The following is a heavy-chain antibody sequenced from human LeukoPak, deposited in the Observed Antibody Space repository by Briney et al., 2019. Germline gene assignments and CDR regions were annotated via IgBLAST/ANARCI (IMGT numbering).Heavy chain of an antibody. Sequence: SETLSLTCNVSGDSISSSRYYWSWIRQPPGKGLEWIGEVRHSGSTNYNPSLKSRVTISVDTSKNQFSLKLSSVTAADTAVYYCARHWWYYYASSGYHHAFDIWGQGTMVTVSS. CDR3: ARHWWYYYASSGYHHAFDI. D-gene: IGHD3-22*01. CDR2: VRHSGST. J-gene: IGHJ3*02. CDR1: GDSISSSRYY. V-gene: IGHV4-39*01.